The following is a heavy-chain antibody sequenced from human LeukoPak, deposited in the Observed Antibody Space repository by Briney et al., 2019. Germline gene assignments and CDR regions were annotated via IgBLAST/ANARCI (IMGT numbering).Heavy chain of an antibody. V-gene: IGHV5-10-1*01. Sequence: GESLRISCKGSGYSFTSYWISWVRQMPGKGLEWMGRIDPSDSYTNYSPSFQGHVTISADKSISTAYLQWSSLKASDTAMYYCARHAGNIVAVPAAINGMDVWGQGTTVTVSS. J-gene: IGHJ6*02. CDR2: IDPSDSYT. D-gene: IGHD2-2*01. CDR3: ARHAGNIVAVPAAINGMDV. CDR1: GYSFTSYW.